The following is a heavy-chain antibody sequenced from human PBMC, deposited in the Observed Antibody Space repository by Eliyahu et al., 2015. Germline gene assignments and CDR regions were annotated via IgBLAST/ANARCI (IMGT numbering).Heavy chain of an antibody. J-gene: IGHJ3*02. CDR3: ARAISDAFEI. CDR1: GGSFRGYY. CDR2: SNHGGST. Sequence: QVHLQQWGAGLLKPSETLSLTCAVYGGSFRGYYWSWIRQSPGKGLEWIGESNHGGSTYYNPSLKSRVTISLDTSRNQFSLNLNSVTAADTAVYYCARAISDAFEIWGQGTMVTVSS. V-gene: IGHV4-34*01.